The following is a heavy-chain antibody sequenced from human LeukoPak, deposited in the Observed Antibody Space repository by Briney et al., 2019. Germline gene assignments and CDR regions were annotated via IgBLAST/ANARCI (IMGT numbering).Heavy chain of an antibody. D-gene: IGHD3-22*01. CDR3: AKEGSSITMIVVVITMGGAFDI. V-gene: IGHV3-23*01. CDR1: GFTFSSYA. CDR2: ISGSGGST. J-gene: IGHJ3*02. Sequence: PGGSLRLSCAASGFTFSSYAMSWVRQAPGKGLEGVSAISGSGGSTYYADSVKGRFTISRDNSKTTLYLQMNSMRAEDTAVYYCAKEGSSITMIVVVITMGGAFDIWGQGTMVTVSS.